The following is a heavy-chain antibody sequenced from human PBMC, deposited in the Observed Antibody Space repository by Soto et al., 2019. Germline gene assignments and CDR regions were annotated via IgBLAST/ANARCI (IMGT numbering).Heavy chain of an antibody. D-gene: IGHD3-16*01. CDR3: ARGGTPIDY. Sequence: ASVKVSCKVSGYTLTEVSMHWVRQAPGKGLEWMGGYDLEDGEIIYAQKFQGRVTMTADTSTDTAYMELSSLRSEDTAVYYCARGGTPIDYWGQGTLVTVSS. CDR1: GYTLTEVS. CDR2: YDLEDGEI. V-gene: IGHV1-24*01. J-gene: IGHJ4*02.